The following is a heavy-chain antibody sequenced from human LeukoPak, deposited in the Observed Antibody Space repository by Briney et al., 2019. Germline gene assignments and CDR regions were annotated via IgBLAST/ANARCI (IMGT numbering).Heavy chain of an antibody. CDR1: KNMFTGYF. Sequence: RASVKVSCKTSKNMFTGYFMHWVRQAPGQGLEWIGWINPNSGGTLFARRFQGRVTMTRDTSIGATYMELSRLTSDETALYYCARLGVYVVGTIHDAFDIWGQGTMVTVSS. CDR3: ARLGVYVVGTIHDAFDI. J-gene: IGHJ3*02. V-gene: IGHV1-2*02. CDR2: INPNSGGT. D-gene: IGHD1-26*01.